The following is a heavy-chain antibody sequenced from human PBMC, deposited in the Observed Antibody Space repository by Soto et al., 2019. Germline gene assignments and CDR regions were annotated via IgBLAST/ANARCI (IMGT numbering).Heavy chain of an antibody. CDR3: ARDHSGSYSTRPKDAFDI. CDR1: GYTFTSYG. V-gene: IGHV1-18*01. Sequence: ASVKVSCKASGYTFTSYGISWVRQAPGQGLEWMGWISAYNGNTNYAQKLQGRVTMTTDTSTSTAYMELRSLRSDDTAVYYCARDHSGSYSTRPKDAFDIWGQGTMVTGSS. CDR2: ISAYNGNT. J-gene: IGHJ3*02. D-gene: IGHD1-26*01.